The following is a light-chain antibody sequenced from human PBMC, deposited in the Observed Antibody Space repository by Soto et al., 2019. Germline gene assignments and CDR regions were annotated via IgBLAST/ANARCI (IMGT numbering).Light chain of an antibody. Sequence: EILMTQSPATLSVSPGERATLSCRASQSVSSNLAWYQQKPGQAPRLLIYGVSTRATDIPARFSGSGSGTEFTLTISSLQSEDFAVYYCQQYNKWPPTWTFGQGTKVDIK. V-gene: IGKV3-15*01. CDR2: GVS. CDR3: QQYNKWPPTWT. CDR1: QSVSSN. J-gene: IGKJ1*01.